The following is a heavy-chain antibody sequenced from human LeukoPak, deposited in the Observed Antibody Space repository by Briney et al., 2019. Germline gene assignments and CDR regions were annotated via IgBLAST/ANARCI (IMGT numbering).Heavy chain of an antibody. D-gene: IGHD3-10*01. CDR3: AREDRKDYYGSGRLGYYYYYMDV. V-gene: IGHV3-7*01. J-gene: IGHJ6*03. CDR1: GFSFSSYW. CDR2: INQDGSEK. Sequence: SGGSLRLSCAASGFSFSSYWMSWVRQAPGKGLEWVANINQDGSEKYYVDSVKGRFTISRDNAKHSLYLQMNSLRAEDTAVYYCAREDRKDYYGSGRLGYYYYYMDVWGRGTTVTISS.